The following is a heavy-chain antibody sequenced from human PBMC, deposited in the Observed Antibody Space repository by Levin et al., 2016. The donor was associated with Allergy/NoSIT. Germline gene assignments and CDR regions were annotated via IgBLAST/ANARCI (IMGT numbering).Heavy chain of an antibody. CDR1: GFTFSTYA. CDR2: ITGGGANI. D-gene: IGHD3-22*01. CDR3: ARQGSGTYSDSSGYYWNFDY. Sequence: GGSLRLSCAASGFTFSTYAMSWVRQAPGKGLEWVSAITGGGANIYYADSVKGRFTISRDNSKNTLSLQMNSLRAEDSAMYYCARQGSGTYSDSSGYYWNFDYWGQGTQVTVSS. J-gene: IGHJ4*02. V-gene: IGHV3-23*01.